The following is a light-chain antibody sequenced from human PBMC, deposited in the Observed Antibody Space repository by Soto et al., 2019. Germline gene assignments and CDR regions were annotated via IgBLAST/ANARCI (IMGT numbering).Light chain of an antibody. Sequence: QSPSTLSASVGARVTITCRASQSISNWLAWYQQKPGKAPKLLIYRASSLESGVPSRFSGSGSGTEFTLTISSLQPDDFATYYCQQYNNYSWTFGQGTKVDIK. J-gene: IGKJ1*01. CDR3: QQYNNYSWT. CDR2: RAS. V-gene: IGKV1-5*03. CDR1: QSISNW.